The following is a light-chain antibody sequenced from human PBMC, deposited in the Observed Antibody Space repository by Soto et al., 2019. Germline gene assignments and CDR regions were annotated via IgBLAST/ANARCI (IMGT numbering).Light chain of an antibody. CDR1: QSLLHSNGYNY. CDR3: MQPLQYWT. CDR2: LGS. J-gene: IGKJ1*01. V-gene: IGKV2-28*01. Sequence: DIVMTQSPLSLPVTPGEPASISCRSSQSLLHSNGYNYLDWYLQKPGQSPQLLIYLGSNRASGVPDRLGGSGSGTDFTLKISRVEAEDVGVYYCMQPLQYWTVGQGTQVDIK.